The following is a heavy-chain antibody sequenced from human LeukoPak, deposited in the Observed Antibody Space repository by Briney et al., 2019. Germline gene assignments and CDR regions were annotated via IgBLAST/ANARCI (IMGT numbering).Heavy chain of an antibody. CDR3: AGGVRYDSSGYYY. Sequence: GGSLRLSCAASGFTFSSYSMNWVRQAPGKGLEWVSSISSSSSYIYYADSVKGRFTTSRDNAKNSLYLQMNSLRAEDTAVYYCAGGVRYDSSGYYYWGQGTLVTVSS. J-gene: IGHJ4*02. CDR2: ISSSSSYI. D-gene: IGHD3-22*01. V-gene: IGHV3-21*01. CDR1: GFTFSSYS.